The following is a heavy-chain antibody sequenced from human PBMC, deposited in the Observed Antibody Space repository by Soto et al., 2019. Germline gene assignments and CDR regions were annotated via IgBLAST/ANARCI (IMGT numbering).Heavy chain of an antibody. Sequence: GGSLRLSCAASGFTFSSYWMSWVRQAPGKGLEWVANIKQDGSEKYYVDSVKGRFTISRDNAKNSLYLQMNSLRAEDTAVYYCARDSTSRGSAFDIWGQGTMVTVSS. J-gene: IGHJ3*02. CDR1: GFTFSSYW. V-gene: IGHV3-7*01. D-gene: IGHD1-1*01. CDR2: IKQDGSEK. CDR3: ARDSTSRGSAFDI.